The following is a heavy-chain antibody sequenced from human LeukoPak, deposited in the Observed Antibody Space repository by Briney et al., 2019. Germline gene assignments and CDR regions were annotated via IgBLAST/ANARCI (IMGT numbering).Heavy chain of an antibody. Sequence: GRSQRLSCAASGFTFNEFGVHWVRQAPGQGLEWVALIWYDGSNKYYADSVKGGFTISRDNSKNTVYLQMNSLRVEDTALYYCARDRPTGSYYSTDYWGQGTLATVSS. CDR3: ARDRPTGSYYSTDY. CDR1: GFTFNEFG. V-gene: IGHV3-33*01. D-gene: IGHD1-26*01. CDR2: IWYDGSNK. J-gene: IGHJ4*02.